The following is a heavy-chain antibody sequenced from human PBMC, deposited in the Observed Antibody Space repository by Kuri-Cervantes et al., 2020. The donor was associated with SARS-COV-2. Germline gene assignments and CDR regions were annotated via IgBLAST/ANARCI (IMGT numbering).Heavy chain of an antibody. CDR3: AREVGPIMGPTRYYYFYMDV. CDR2: IKSKTDGGTT. Sequence: GESLKISCAASGFTFSNAWMSWVRQAPGKGLEWVGRIKSKTDGGTTDYAAPVKGRFTISKDTSKNLLYLEMNSLRVDDTALYYCAREVGPIMGPTRYYYFYMDVWGKGTAVTVSS. CDR1: GFTFSNAW. D-gene: IGHD2-8*01. V-gene: IGHV3-15*01. J-gene: IGHJ6*03.